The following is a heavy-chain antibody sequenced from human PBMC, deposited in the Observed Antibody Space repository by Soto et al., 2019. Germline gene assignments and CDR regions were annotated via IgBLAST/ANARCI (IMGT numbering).Heavy chain of an antibody. CDR2: ISGSGGAT. CDR1: GFIPSSYA. D-gene: IGHD6-13*01. J-gene: IGHJ4*02. V-gene: IGHV3-23*01. Sequence: PGGSLRLSCVVSGFIPSSYAMSWVRQAPGKELEWVSGISGSGGATSYADSVKGRFTISRDNSKNTLYLQMNSLSAEDTAIYYCAKDAIMVSSSFNYFDFWGQGALVTVSS. CDR3: AKDAIMVSSSFNYFDF.